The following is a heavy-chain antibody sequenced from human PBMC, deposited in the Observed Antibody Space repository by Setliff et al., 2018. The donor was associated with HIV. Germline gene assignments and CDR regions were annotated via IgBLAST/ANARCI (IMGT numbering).Heavy chain of an antibody. D-gene: IGHD1-1*01. V-gene: IGHV1-69*05. Sequence: XQXXGQGREWMGGIIPIFGTANYXQKFQGRVTITTDESPSTAYMELSSLRAQAPHVYYCSKTKGTSHASFSFEIWGQGTMVTVSS. CDR3: SKTKGTSHASFSFEI. J-gene: IGHJ3*02. CDR2: IIPIFGTA.